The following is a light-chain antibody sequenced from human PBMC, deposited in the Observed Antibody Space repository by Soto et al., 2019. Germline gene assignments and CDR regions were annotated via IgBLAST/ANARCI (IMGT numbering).Light chain of an antibody. Sequence: THSPSSRPASVSERATLSCRASQSVPRNLAWYQQRPGQAPRLLIYDASSRATGIPDRFSGSGSGTDFILTISSLEPEDFAVYYCQQSSNWPPEITFGQGTRLEIK. V-gene: IGKV3-11*01. CDR1: QSVPRN. J-gene: IGKJ5*01. CDR2: DAS. CDR3: QQSSNWPPEIT.